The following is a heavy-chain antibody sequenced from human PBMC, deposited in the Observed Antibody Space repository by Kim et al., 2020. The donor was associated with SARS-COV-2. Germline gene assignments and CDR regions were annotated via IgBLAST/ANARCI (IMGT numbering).Heavy chain of an antibody. Sequence: SETLSLTCAVSGGSISSSNWWSWVRQPPGKGLEWIGEIYHSGSTNYNPSLKSRVTISVDKSKNQFSLKLSSVTAADTAVYYCAGYCSGGSCALGAFDIWGQGTMVTVSS. CDR2: IYHSGST. V-gene: IGHV4-4*02. CDR1: GGSISSSNW. D-gene: IGHD2-15*01. J-gene: IGHJ3*02. CDR3: AGYCSGGSCALGAFDI.